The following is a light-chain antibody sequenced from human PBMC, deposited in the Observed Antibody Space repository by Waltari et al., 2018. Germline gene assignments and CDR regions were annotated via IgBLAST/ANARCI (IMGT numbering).Light chain of an antibody. V-gene: IGLV1-40*01. J-gene: IGLJ2*01. CDR2: YYT. CDR3: QSYDGSLRAVV. Sequence: QSVLTQPPSVSGAPGQRVTISCTGSSSNIGAGYHLHWYHPLPGPAPKLLIFYYTNVPSGVPVRFSGSNSGTSASLAITGLQPEDEADYFCQSYDGSLRAVVFGGGTKLTVL. CDR1: SSNIGAGYH.